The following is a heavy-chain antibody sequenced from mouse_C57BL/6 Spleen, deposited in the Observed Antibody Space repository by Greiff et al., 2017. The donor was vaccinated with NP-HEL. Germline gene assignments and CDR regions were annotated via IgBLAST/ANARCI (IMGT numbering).Heavy chain of an antibody. CDR1: GFTFSDYG. Sequence: EVMLVESGGGLVKPGGSLKLSCAASGFTFSDYGMHWVRQAPEKGLEWVAYISSGSSTIYYADTVKGRFTISRDNAKNTLFLQMTSLRSEDTAMYYCARPSTRLGGAWFAYWGQGTLVTVSA. V-gene: IGHV5-17*01. CDR2: ISSGSSTI. CDR3: ARPSTRLGGAWFAY. J-gene: IGHJ3*01. D-gene: IGHD2-1*01.